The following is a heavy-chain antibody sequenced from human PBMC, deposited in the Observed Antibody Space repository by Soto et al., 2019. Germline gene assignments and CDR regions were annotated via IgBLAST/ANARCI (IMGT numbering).Heavy chain of an antibody. CDR2: IIPIFGTA. Sequence: QVQLVQSGAEVKKPGSSVKVSCKASGGTFSSYAISWVRQAPGQGLEWMGGIIPIFGTANYAQKFQGRVTITADESTSTAYMELSSLRSEDTAVYYCACVKVQLERRFYYYGMDVWGQGTTVTVSS. CDR1: GGTFSSYA. D-gene: IGHD1-1*01. V-gene: IGHV1-69*12. CDR3: ACVKVQLERRFYYYGMDV. J-gene: IGHJ6*02.